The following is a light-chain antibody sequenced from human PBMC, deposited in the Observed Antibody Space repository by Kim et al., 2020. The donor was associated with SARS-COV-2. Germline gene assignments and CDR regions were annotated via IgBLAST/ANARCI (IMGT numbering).Light chain of an antibody. Sequence: APGERATLTCRARQSVSSNLAWYQQKPGQAHRLLIYGASTRATGIPARFSGSGSGTEFTLTISSLQSEDFAVYYCQQYNNWPPWTFGQGTKVDIK. J-gene: IGKJ1*01. CDR3: QQYNNWPPWT. CDR1: QSVSSN. V-gene: IGKV3-15*01. CDR2: GAS.